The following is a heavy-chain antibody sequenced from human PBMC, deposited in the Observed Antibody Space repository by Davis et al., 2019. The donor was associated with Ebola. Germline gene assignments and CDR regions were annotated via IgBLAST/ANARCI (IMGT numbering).Heavy chain of an antibody. V-gene: IGHV3-66*01. CDR3: ARDLRYSSSGH. D-gene: IGHD6-6*01. CDR1: GFTVSSNY. J-gene: IGHJ1*01. CDR2: IYSGGST. Sequence: GGSLRLSCAASGFTVSSNYMSWVRQAPGKGLEWVSVIYSGGSTYYADSVKGRFTISRDNAKNSLYLQMNSLRAEDTAVYYCARDLRYSSSGHWGQGTLVTVSS.